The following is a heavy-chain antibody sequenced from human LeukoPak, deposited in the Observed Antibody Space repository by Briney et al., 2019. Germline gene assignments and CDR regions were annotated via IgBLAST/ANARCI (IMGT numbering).Heavy chain of an antibody. CDR1: GYSISSGYY. CDR2: IYHSGST. V-gene: IGHV4-38-2*01. J-gene: IGHJ4*02. D-gene: IGHD4-11*01. Sequence: PSETLSLTCAVSGYSISSGYYWGWIRQPPGKGLEWIGSIYHSGSTYYNPSLKSRVTISVDTSKNQFSLKLSSVTAAATAVYYCARHAYSNYLLDYWGQGTLVTVSS. CDR3: ARHAYSNYLLDY.